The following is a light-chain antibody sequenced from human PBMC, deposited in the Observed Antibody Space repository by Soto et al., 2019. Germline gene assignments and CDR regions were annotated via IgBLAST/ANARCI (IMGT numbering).Light chain of an antibody. J-gene: IGKJ2*01. Sequence: DVVMTQSPLSLPVTLGQPASISCRSSQSLVHSDGNTYLSWFQQRPGQSPRRLIYKVSKRDSGVPDRFSGNGSDTDFTLKISRVEADDVGIYYCMQGTHSYTFGQGTRLDIK. CDR2: KVS. CDR1: QSLVHSDGNTY. V-gene: IGKV2-30*02. CDR3: MQGTHSYT.